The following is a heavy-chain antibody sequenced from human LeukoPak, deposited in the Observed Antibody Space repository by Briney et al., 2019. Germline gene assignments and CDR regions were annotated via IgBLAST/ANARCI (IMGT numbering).Heavy chain of an antibody. CDR3: ARGYGSSRGWY. Sequence: GGSLKLSCAASGFTFSSYWMHWVRQAPGKGLVWVSRINSDGSSTSYADSVKGRFTISRDNAKNTLYLQMNSLRAEDTAVYYCARGYGSSRGWYWGQGTLVTVSS. CDR1: GFTFSSYW. CDR2: INSDGSST. J-gene: IGHJ4*02. V-gene: IGHV3-74*01. D-gene: IGHD6-6*01.